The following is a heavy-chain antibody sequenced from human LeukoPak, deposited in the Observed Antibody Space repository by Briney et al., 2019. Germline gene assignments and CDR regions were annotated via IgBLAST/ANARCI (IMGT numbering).Heavy chain of an antibody. D-gene: IGHD3-9*01. Sequence: GASVKVSCKASGYTFTGYYMHWVRQAPGQGLEWMGWINPNSGGTNYAQKFQGRVTMTRDTSISTAYMELSSLRSDDTAVYYCARAALILRYFDWSYLGYWGQGTLVTVSS. V-gene: IGHV1-2*02. J-gene: IGHJ4*02. CDR1: GYTFTGYY. CDR2: INPNSGGT. CDR3: ARAALILRYFDWSYLGY.